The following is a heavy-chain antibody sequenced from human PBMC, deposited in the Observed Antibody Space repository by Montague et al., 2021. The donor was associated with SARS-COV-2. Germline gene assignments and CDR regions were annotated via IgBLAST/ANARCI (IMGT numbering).Heavy chain of an antibody. CDR2: IFYRGTT. CDR1: GDSMTYFY. Sequence: SETLSLTCTVSGDSMTYFYWSWIRQTPEKGLEWIGYIFYRGTTKYNPSLVSRVTITVDTSKDQSYLKLNSVTAADTAVYYCARGATRTFDYWGQGTRVTVSS. V-gene: IGHV4-59*01. CDR3: ARGATRTFDY. J-gene: IGHJ4*02. D-gene: IGHD1-1*01.